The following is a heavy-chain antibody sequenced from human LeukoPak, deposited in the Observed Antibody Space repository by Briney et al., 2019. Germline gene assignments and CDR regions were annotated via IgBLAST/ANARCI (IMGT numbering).Heavy chain of an antibody. CDR2: ISYDGSYK. CDR3: ARDPTNWNYVHYFDH. D-gene: IGHD1-7*01. Sequence: GRSLRLSCAASGFTFSSYAMHWVRQAPGKGLEWVAVISYDGSYKYYADSVKGRFTISRDNSKNTLYLQMNSLRPEDTAVYYCARDPTNWNYVHYFDHWGQGTLVTVSS. V-gene: IGHV3-30*04. CDR1: GFTFSSYA. J-gene: IGHJ4*02.